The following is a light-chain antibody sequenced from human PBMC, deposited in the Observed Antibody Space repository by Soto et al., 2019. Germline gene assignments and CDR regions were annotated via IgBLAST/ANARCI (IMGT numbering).Light chain of an antibody. J-gene: IGKJ2*01. Sequence: DIQMTQSPSTLSASVGDRVTITCRASQSINNWLAWYQQKPGKAPKLLIYKASTLESGVPSRFSGSGSGTEFTLTISSLQPDDFATYYCQQYNHYFGQGTKLEIK. V-gene: IGKV1-5*03. CDR2: KAS. CDR1: QSINNW. CDR3: QQYNHY.